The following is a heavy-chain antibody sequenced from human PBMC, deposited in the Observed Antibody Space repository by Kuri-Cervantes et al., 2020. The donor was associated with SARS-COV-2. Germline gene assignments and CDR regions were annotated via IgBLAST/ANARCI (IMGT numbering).Heavy chain of an antibody. J-gene: IGHJ6*02. CDR3: ARTGCGSTTCPGNKYGVDV. CDR2: IYYNGTI. V-gene: IGHV4-59*01. CDR1: DGSISTYF. D-gene: IGHD2-2*01. Sequence: ESLKISCTVSDGSISTYFWSWIRQPPGQGLEWIGYIYYNGTINCNPSLRSRVTMSVDTSKNQFSLNLSSVTAADTAVYFCARTGCGSTTCPGNKYGVDVWGQGTTVTVSS.